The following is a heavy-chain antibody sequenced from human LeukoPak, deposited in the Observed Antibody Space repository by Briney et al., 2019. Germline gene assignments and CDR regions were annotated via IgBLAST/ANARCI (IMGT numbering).Heavy chain of an antibody. V-gene: IGHV4-59*05. D-gene: IGHD3-3*01. J-gene: IGHJ3*02. CDR3: ARRSVAFDI. CDR2: IYYSGST. CDR1: GGSISSYY. Sequence: SETLSLTCTVSGGSISSYYWSWIRQPPGKGLEWIGSIYYSGSTYYNPSLKSRVTISVDTSKNQFSLKLSSVTATDTAVYYCARRSVAFDIWGQGTMVTVSS.